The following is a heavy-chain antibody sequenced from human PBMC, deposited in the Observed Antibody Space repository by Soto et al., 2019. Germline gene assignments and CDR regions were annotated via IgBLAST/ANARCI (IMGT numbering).Heavy chain of an antibody. D-gene: IGHD6-19*01. CDR3: ANRLVFVDHAYMDV. CDR2: IIPIQGRA. V-gene: IGHV1-69*02. Sequence: QVQLVQSGAEVRKPGSSVKVSCEASGGSFISYIFTWVRQSPGQGLEWMGRIIPIQGRADYALKFQDRVSFTADISTQTLDMELRSLSPEDTAFYYGANRLVFVDHAYMDVWGKGTTVTVSS. CDR1: GGSFISYI. J-gene: IGHJ6*03.